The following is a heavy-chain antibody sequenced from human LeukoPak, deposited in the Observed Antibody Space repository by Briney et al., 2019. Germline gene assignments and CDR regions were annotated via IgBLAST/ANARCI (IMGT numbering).Heavy chain of an antibody. CDR2: ISSSSSYI. D-gene: IGHD5-12*01. CDR3: ARSSDSSGGYDKYNY. J-gene: IGHJ4*02. CDR1: GFTFSNYG. V-gene: IGHV3-21*01. Sequence: TGGSLRLSCAASGFTFSNYGMNWVRQAPGKGLEWVSSISSSSSYIYYADSVKGRFTISRDNAKNSLYLQMNGLRAEDTAVYYCARSSDSSGGYDKYNYWGQGTLVTVSS.